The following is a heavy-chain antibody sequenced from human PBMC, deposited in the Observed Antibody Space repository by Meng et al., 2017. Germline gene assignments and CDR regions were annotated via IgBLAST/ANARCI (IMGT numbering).Heavy chain of an antibody. CDR3: ARYACSGGSCYADY. D-gene: IGHD2-15*01. CDR1: GFTFSSYA. Sequence: GESLKISCAASGFTFSSYAMHWVRQAPGKGLEYVSAISSNGGSTYYANSVKGRFTISRDNSKNTLYLQMGSLRAEDMAVYYCARYACSGGSCYADYWGQETLVTVSS. J-gene: IGHJ4*02. CDR2: ISSNGGST. V-gene: IGHV3-64*01.